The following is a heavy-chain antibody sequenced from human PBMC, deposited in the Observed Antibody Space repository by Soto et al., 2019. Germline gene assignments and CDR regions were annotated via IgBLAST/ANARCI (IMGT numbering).Heavy chain of an antibody. D-gene: IGHD4-17*01. J-gene: IGHJ3*02. CDR1: GGSFSGYY. CDR2: INHSGST. Sequence: SETLSLTCAVYGGSFSGYYWSWIRQPPGKGLEWIGEINHSGSTNYNPSLKSRVTISVDTSKNQFSLKLSSVTAADTAVYYCARVLGSIYDYGDYVVNAFDIWGQGTMVTVSS. CDR3: ARVLGSIYDYGDYVVNAFDI. V-gene: IGHV4-34*01.